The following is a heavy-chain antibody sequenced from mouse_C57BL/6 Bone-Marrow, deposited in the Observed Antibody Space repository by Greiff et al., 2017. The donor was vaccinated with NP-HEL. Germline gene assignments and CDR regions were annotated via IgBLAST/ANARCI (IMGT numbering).Heavy chain of an antibody. CDR3: ARRYRGLYYYAMDY. CDR1: GFTFSDYG. D-gene: IGHD2-12*01. V-gene: IGHV5-17*01. J-gene: IGHJ4*01. Sequence: EVKLVESGGGLVKPGGSLKLSCAASGFTFSDYGMHWVRQAPEKGLEWVAYISSGSSTIYYAETVKGRFTISRDNAKITLFLQMTSLRSEDTAMYYCARRYRGLYYYAMDYWGQGTSVTVSS. CDR2: ISSGSSTI.